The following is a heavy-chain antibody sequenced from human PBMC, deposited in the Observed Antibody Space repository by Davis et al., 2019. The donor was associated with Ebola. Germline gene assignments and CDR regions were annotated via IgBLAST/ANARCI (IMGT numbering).Heavy chain of an antibody. D-gene: IGHD5-24*01. CDR3: ATLIDADGYNRH. CDR2: IIPRFGTV. CDR1: GYTFSDYY. V-gene: IGHV1-69*13. J-gene: IGHJ4*02. Sequence: SVKVSCKASGYTFSDYYMHWVRQAPGQGLEWMGGIIPRFGTVDYAQKFQGRVTITADESTSISYMEMSSLGSEDTAVYYCATLIDADGYNRHWGQGTLVTVSS.